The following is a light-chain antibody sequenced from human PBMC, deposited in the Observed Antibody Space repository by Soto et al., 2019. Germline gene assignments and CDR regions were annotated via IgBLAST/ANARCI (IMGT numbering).Light chain of an antibody. Sequence: QSALTQPPSASGSPGQSVTISCTGASSDVGGYNFVSWYQHHPGKAPRLMIYGVTQRPSGVPDRFSGSKSGNTASLTVSGLQVDDEAYYYCSSYAGSSIPMAFGGGTKLTVL. CDR3: SSYAGSSIPMA. V-gene: IGLV2-8*01. CDR2: GVT. CDR1: SSDVGGYNF. J-gene: IGLJ3*02.